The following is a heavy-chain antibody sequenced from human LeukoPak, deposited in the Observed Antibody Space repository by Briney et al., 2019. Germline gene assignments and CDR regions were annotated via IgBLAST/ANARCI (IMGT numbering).Heavy chain of an antibody. J-gene: IGHJ1*01. Sequence: SETLSHTCGVHGESLNDYYWSWIRQSPGKGLEWIGEITHNGSTTFNPSLESRLTISVDTSKNQFSLKLTSVTAADASVYFCARGFCRGESCYSGEYFQHWGQGTLVTVSS. D-gene: IGHD2-15*01. CDR3: ARGFCRGESCYSGEYFQH. CDR1: GESLNDYY. V-gene: IGHV4-34*01. CDR2: ITHNGST.